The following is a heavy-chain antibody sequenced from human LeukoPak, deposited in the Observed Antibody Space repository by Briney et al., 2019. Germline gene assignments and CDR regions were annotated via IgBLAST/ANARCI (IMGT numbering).Heavy chain of an antibody. D-gene: IGHD4-11*01. CDR2: IWYDGSNK. CDR1: GFTFSSYG. J-gene: IGHJ5*02. Sequence: GRSLRLPCAASGFTFSSYGMHWVRQAPGKGLEWVAVIWYDGSNKYYADSVKGRFTISRDNSKNTLYLQMNSLRAEDTAVYYCARDLSVTTSWFDPWGQGTLVTVSS. CDR3: ARDLSVTTSWFDP. V-gene: IGHV3-33*01.